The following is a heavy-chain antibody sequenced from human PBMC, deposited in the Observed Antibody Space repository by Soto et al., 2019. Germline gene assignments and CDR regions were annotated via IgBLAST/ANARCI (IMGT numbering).Heavy chain of an antibody. CDR3: ARQLEQYSSSPDLGY. J-gene: IGHJ4*02. V-gene: IGHV1-69*13. CDR2: IIPIFGTA. D-gene: IGHD6-6*01. CDR1: GGTFSSYA. Sequence: SVKVSCKASGGTFSSYAISWVRQAPGQGLEWMGGIIPIFGTANYAQKFQGRVTITADESTSTAYMELSSLRSEDTAVYYCARQLEQYSSSPDLGYWGQGTLVTVSS.